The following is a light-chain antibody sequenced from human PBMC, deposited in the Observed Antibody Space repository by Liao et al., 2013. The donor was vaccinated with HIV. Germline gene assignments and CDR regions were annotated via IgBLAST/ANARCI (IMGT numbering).Light chain of an antibody. Sequence: SYDLTQPPSVSVSPGQTATITCSGHKLVDTYACWYQQRPGQSPVLVIYQDSQRPSGIPERFSGSKSGNTATLTISGTQTVDEADYYCYSAADKNVVFGGGTKLTVL. CDR3: YSAADKNVV. J-gene: IGLJ2*01. CDR2: QDS. V-gene: IGLV3-1*01. CDR1: KLVDTY.